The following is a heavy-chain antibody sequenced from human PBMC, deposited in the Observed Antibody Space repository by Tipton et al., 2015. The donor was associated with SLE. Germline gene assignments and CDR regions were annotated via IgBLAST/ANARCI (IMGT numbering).Heavy chain of an antibody. V-gene: IGHV4-59*11. CDR1: GGSISSHY. CDR3: ARGGGSPSY. Sequence: TLSLTCTVSGGSISSHYWSWIRQPPGKGLEWIGCIYFTGSTNYNPSLKSRVTISVDMSKNQFSLKLTSVTTADTAVYYCARGGGSPSYWGQGTLVTVSS. D-gene: IGHD2-15*01. CDR2: IYFTGST. J-gene: IGHJ4*02.